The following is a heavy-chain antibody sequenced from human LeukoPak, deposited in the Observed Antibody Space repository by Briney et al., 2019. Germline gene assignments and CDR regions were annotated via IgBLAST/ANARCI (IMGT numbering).Heavy chain of an antibody. D-gene: IGHD3-9*01. J-gene: IGHJ3*02. V-gene: IGHV3-48*03. CDR1: GFTFSSYE. CDR3: AVILTGYYMKDAFDI. Sequence: GGSLRLSCAASGFTFSSYEMNWVRQAPGKGLEWVSYISSSGSTIYYADSVKGRFTISRDNAKNSLYLEMSSLRAEDTAVYYCAVILTGYYMKDAFDIWGQGTMVTVSS. CDR2: ISSSGSTI.